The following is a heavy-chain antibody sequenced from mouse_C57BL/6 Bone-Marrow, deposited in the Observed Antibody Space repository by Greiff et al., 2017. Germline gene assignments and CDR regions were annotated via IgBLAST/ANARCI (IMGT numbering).Heavy chain of an antibody. CDR2: IHPNSGST. V-gene: IGHV1-64*01. CDR3: AFTTNFDY. J-gene: IGHJ2*01. CDR1: GYTFTSYW. Sequence: QVQLQQPGAELVKPGASVKLSCKASGYTFTSYWMHWVKQRPGQGLEWIGMIHPNSGSTNYNEKFKRKATLTLDKSSSTAYMQLSSLTSEDSAVYYCAFTTNFDYWGQGTTLTVSS. D-gene: IGHD1-1*01.